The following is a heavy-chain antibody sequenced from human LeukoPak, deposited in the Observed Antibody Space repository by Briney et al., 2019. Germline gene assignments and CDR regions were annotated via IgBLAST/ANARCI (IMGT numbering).Heavy chain of an antibody. CDR3: ARVKGCSGGSCYSEDY. V-gene: IGHV1-69*13. Sequence: SVKVSRKVSGYTLTELSMHWVRQAPGQGLEWMGGIIPIFGTANYAQKFQGRVTITADESTSTAYMELSSLRSEDTAVYYCARVKGCSGGSCYSEDYWGQGTLVTVSS. J-gene: IGHJ4*02. CDR1: GYTLTELS. D-gene: IGHD2-15*01. CDR2: IIPIFGTA.